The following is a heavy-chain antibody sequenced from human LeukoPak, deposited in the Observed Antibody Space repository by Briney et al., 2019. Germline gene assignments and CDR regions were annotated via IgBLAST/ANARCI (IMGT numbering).Heavy chain of an antibody. D-gene: IGHD5-18*01. J-gene: IGHJ4*02. CDR2: INPNSGGT. CDR3: ARVAPRESGYSYQGFDY. Sequence: ASVKVSCKASGYTFTGYYMHWVRQAPGQGLEWMGWINPNSGGTDYAQKFQGRVTMTRDTSISTAYMELSRLRSDDTAVYYCARVAPRESGYSYQGFDYWGQGTLVTVSS. CDR1: GYTFTGYY. V-gene: IGHV1-2*02.